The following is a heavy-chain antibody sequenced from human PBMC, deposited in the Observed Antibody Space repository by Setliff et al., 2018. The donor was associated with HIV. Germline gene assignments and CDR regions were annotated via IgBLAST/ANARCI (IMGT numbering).Heavy chain of an antibody. CDR3: ARTRVYCPGDDCHAGNFDH. J-gene: IGHJ1*01. D-gene: IGHD2-8*02. Sequence: SEPLSLTCSVSGDSISHYYWSWIRQPPGKGLEWIGDIFTSATTNFNYNPSLKSRVTMSIDTSKNQFSLKLRSVTAADTAFYYCARTRVYCPGDDCHAGNFDHWGQGTLVTVSS. CDR1: GDSISHYY. CDR2: IFTSATTNF. V-gene: IGHV4-4*08.